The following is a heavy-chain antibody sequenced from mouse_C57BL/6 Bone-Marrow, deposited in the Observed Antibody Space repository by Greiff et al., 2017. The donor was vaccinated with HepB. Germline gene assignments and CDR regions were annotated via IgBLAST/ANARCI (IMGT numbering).Heavy chain of an antibody. D-gene: IGHD1-1*01. CDR3: ARTFYYGIFYWYFDV. Sequence: EVKLVESGGDLVKPGGSLKLSCAASGFTFSSYGMSWVRQTPDKRLEWVATISSGGSYTYYPDSVKGRFTISRDNAKNPLYLQMSSLKSEDTAMYYCARTFYYGIFYWYFDVWGTGTTVTVSS. CDR2: ISSGGSYT. CDR1: GFTFSSYG. V-gene: IGHV5-6*01. J-gene: IGHJ1*03.